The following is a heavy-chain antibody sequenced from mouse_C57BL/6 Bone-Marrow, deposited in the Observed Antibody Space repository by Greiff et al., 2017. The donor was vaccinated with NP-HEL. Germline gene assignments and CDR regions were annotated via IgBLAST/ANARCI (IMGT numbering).Heavy chain of an antibody. CDR3: ARDRGGAITTWYFDV. CDR1: GFTFSDYY. V-gene: IGHV5-16*01. CDR2: INYDGSST. D-gene: IGHD1-1*01. Sequence: EVMLVESEGGLVQPGSSMKLSCTASGFTFSDYYMAWVRQVPEKGLEWVANINYDGSSTYYLDSLKSRFIISRDNAKNILYLQMSSLKSEDTATYYCARDRGGAITTWYFDVWGTGTTVTVSS. J-gene: IGHJ1*03.